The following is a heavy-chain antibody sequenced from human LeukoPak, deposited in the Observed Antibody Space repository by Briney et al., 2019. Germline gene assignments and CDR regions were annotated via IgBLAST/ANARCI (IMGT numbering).Heavy chain of an antibody. V-gene: IGHV1-2*02. Sequence: ASVKVSCKAFGYIFTDYYIHWVRQAPGQGLEWMGWINPNSGGTNYAQKFVGGVTMTRDTSISTAYMELSRLRSDDTAEYYCARGNIVVEIAATEYYFDYWGQGTLVTVSS. J-gene: IGHJ4*02. CDR1: GYIFTDYY. CDR2: INPNSGGT. CDR3: ARGNIVVEIAATEYYFDY. D-gene: IGHD2-15*01.